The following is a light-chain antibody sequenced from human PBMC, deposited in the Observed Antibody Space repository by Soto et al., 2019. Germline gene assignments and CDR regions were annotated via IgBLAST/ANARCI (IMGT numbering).Light chain of an antibody. CDR2: EVS. J-gene: IGLJ1*01. CDR3: SSYTSISTFV. CDR1: SSDVGGYNY. V-gene: IGLV2-14*01. Sequence: QSALTQPASVSGSPGQSITISCTGTSSDVGGYNYVSWYQQDPGTAPKLLIYEVSNRPSGVSSRFSGSKSGNTASLTISGLQAEDEADYYCSSYTSISTFVFGTGTRSPS.